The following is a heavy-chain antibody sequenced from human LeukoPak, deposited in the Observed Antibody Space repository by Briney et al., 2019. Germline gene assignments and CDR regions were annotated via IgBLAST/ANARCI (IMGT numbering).Heavy chain of an antibody. CDR3: ASLGGSFYSTVTTS. D-gene: IGHD4-11*01. V-gene: IGHV3-48*01. CDR1: GFTFSSYS. Sequence: PGGSLRLSCAASGFTFSSYSMNWVRQAPGKGLEWVSYISSSSSTIYYADSVKGRFTISRDNAKNSLYLQMNSLRAEGTAVYYCASLGGSFYSTVTTSWGQGTLVTVSS. CDR2: ISSSSSTI. J-gene: IGHJ5*02.